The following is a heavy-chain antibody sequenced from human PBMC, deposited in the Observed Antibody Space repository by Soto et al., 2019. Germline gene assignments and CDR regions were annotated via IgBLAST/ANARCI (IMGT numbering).Heavy chain of an antibody. D-gene: IGHD3-9*01. CDR3: ARLSVLTGSPPGFDY. J-gene: IGHJ4*02. CDR1: GGSISSYY. V-gene: IGHV4-59*08. CDR2: IYYSGST. Sequence: QVQLQESGPGLVKPSEILSLTCTVSGGSISSYYWSWIRQPPGKGLEWIGYIYYSGSTNYNPSLKCRVTISVDTSKNQFSLKLSSVTAADTAVYYCARLSVLTGSPPGFDYWGQGTLVTVSS.